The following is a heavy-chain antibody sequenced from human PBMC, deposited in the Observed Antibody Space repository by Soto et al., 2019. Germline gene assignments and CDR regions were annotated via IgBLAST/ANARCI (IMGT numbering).Heavy chain of an antibody. J-gene: IGHJ4*02. Sequence: QVQLVQSGAEVKKPGASVKVSCKASGYTFTSYGISWVRQAPGQGLEWMGWLSAYNGNTNYAQKLKGRVTMTTDTSTSTAYMELRSLRSDDTAVYYCASAPCSGGICYLWPDYWGQGTLVPVSS. V-gene: IGHV1-18*01. CDR3: ASAPCSGGICYLWPDY. D-gene: IGHD2-15*01. CDR1: GYTFTSYG. CDR2: LSAYNGNT.